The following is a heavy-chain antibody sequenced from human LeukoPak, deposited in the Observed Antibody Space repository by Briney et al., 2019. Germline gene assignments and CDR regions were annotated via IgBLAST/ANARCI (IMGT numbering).Heavy chain of an antibody. V-gene: IGHV1-18*01. D-gene: IGHD2-15*01. CDR1: SYSFNRYG. CDR3: ARDRINWFDP. Sequence: ASVKVSCKTSSYSFNRYGISWVRQAPGQGLEWMGWISGYNGNTNYAQKFLGRVSMTADTSTSTAYMELRSLTSDDTAVYYCARDRINWFDPWGQGTLVTVSS. CDR2: ISGYNGNT. J-gene: IGHJ5*02.